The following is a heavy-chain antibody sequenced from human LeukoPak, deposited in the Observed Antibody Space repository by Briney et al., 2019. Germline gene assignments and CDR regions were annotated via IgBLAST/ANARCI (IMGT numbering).Heavy chain of an antibody. Sequence: ASVKVSCRASGYTFTTLYMHWVRRAPGQGLEWVGIINPSGGSTSYAQKFQGRVSMTRDMSTSTVYMELSSLRSEDTAVYYCARGGIVPTGILSGDWQKYDPYDIWGQGTMVTVSS. J-gene: IGHJ3*02. D-gene: IGHD2-2*01. CDR1: GYTFTTLY. CDR3: ARGGIVPTGILSGDWQKYDPYDI. CDR2: INPSGGST. V-gene: IGHV1-46*01.